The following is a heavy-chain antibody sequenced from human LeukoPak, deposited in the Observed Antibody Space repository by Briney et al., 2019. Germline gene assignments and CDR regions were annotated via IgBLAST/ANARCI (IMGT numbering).Heavy chain of an antibody. J-gene: IGHJ4*02. CDR2: ISAYNGNT. CDR1: GYTFTSYG. V-gene: IGHV1-18*01. CDR3: ARSVSYYYDSSGSDY. D-gene: IGHD3-22*01. Sequence: ASVKVSCKASGYTFTSYGISWVRQAPGQGLEWMGWISAYNGNTNYAQKLQGRVTMTTDTSTSTAYMELRSLRSDDTAVYYCARSVSYYYDSSGSDYWGQGTLVTVSP.